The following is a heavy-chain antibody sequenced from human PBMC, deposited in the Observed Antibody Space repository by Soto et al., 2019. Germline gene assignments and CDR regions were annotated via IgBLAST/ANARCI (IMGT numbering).Heavy chain of an antibody. D-gene: IGHD3-10*01. CDR1: GGSISSYY. CDR2: IYYSGST. CDR3: ARIITMVRGVIWWFDP. V-gene: IGHV4-59*08. Sequence: SETLSLTCTVSGGSISSYYWSWIRQPPGKGLEWIGYIYYSGSTNYNPSLKSRVTISVDTSKNQFSLKLSSVTAADTAVYYCARIITMVRGVIWWFDPWGQGTLVTVSS. J-gene: IGHJ5*02.